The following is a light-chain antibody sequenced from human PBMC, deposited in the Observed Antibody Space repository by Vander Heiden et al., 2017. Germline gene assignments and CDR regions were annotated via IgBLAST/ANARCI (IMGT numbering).Light chain of an antibody. CDR3: QQYGSSPT. CDR1: QSVRSSY. J-gene: IGKJ1*01. Sequence: EIVLTQSPGTLPLSPGERATLSCRASQSVRSSYLAWYQQKPGQAPRLLIYGASSRATGIPDRFSGSGSGTDFTLTISRLGPEDFAVYYCQQYGSSPTFGQGTKVEIK. V-gene: IGKV3-20*01. CDR2: GAS.